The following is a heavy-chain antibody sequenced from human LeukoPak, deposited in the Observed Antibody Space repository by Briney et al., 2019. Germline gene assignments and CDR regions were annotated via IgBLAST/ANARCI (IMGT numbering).Heavy chain of an antibody. J-gene: IGHJ6*03. CDR1: GFTFTDYA. CDR3: ARQGAALKFHFLYMDV. V-gene: IGHV3-30*01. CDR2: ISSDGDRE. Sequence: GGSLRLSCAASGFTFTDYALHWLRQAPGMGLEWVAVISSDGDREHYADPVKGRLTIPRDDFKNTAHLQMQSLRAEDTAVYYCARQGAALKFHFLYMDVWGNGTTVIVSS. D-gene: IGHD3-3*02.